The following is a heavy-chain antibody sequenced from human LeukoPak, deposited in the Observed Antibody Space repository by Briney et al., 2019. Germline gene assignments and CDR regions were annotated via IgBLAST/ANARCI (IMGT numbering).Heavy chain of an antibody. D-gene: IGHD6-19*01. CDR3: AKEAGSSGWHGAFDI. J-gene: IGHJ3*02. Sequence: GGSLRLSCAASGFTFSDYYMSWIRQAPGKGLEWVSYISSSGSTIYYADSVKGRFTISRDNSKNTLYLQMNSLRAEDTAVYYCAKEAGSSGWHGAFDIWGQGTMVTVSS. CDR1: GFTFSDYY. V-gene: IGHV3-11*04. CDR2: ISSSGSTI.